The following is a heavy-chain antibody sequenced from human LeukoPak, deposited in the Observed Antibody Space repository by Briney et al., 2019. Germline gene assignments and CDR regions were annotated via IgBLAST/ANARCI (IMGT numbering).Heavy chain of an antibody. Sequence: PGGSLRLSCAASRFTFSSYAMHWVRQAPGKGLEWVAVISYDGSNKYYADSVKGRFTISRDNSKNTLYLQMNSLRAEDTAVYYCARGSSGFLTDAFDIWGQGTMVTVSS. CDR2: ISYDGSNK. CDR1: RFTFSSYA. CDR3: ARGSSGFLTDAFDI. D-gene: IGHD3-9*01. V-gene: IGHV3-30-3*01. J-gene: IGHJ3*02.